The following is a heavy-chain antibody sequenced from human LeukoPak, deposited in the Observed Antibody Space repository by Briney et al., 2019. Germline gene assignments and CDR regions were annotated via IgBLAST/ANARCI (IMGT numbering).Heavy chain of an antibody. CDR1: GGFISNINW. D-gene: IGHD2-15*01. Sequence: PSETLSLTCAVSGGFISNINWWSWVRQPPGRGLEWIGEVHQSGVTNYNPSLKSRVTISLDKSNNQFSLKLNSVTAADTAVYFCAENGPWSLKYWGQGTLDTVSS. CDR2: VHQSGVT. V-gene: IGHV4-4*02. J-gene: IGHJ4*02. CDR3: AENGPWSLKY.